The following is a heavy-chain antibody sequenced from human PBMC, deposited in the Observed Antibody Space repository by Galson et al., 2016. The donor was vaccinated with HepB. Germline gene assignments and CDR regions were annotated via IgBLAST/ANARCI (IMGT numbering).Heavy chain of an antibody. CDR1: GFTFNSYN. J-gene: IGHJ2*01. D-gene: IGHD4-23*01. V-gene: IGHV3-21*01. CDR3: TKAYVGKARRGTYWYFDL. CDR2: ITSSSNYI. Sequence: SLRLSCAASGFTFNSYNMNWVRQAPGKGLEWVSSITSSSNYIYYADSVRGRFTISRDNAKNSLHLQMNSLRAEDTDVYYCTKAYVGKARRGTYWYFDLWGRGTLVTVSS.